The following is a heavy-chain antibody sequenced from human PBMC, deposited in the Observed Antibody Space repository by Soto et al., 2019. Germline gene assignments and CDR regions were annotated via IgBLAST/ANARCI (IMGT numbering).Heavy chain of an antibody. V-gene: IGHV3-33*03. CDR3: ANADYGCNSEGAYDI. CDR2: IWYDGSNK. CDR1: GLTFSSYG. D-gene: IGHD4-17*01. J-gene: IGHJ3*02. Sequence: AGGSLRLFCAASGLTFSSYGMHWVRQAPGKGLEWVAVIWYDGSNKYYADTVKGGFTISRDKSKNTLYLQMNSLRAEDTPVYHCANADYGCNSEGAYDICSQGTMVTVSS.